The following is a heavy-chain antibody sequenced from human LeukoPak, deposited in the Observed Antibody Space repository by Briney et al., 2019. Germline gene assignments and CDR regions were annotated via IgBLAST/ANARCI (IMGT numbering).Heavy chain of an antibody. D-gene: IGHD6-13*01. CDR1: GFTFSSYS. V-gene: IGHV3-21*01. Sequence: TGGSLRLSCAASGFTFSSYSMNWVRQAPGKGLEWVSSISSSSSYIYYADSVKGRFTISRDNAKNSLYLQMNSLRDEDTAVYYCARPTAAGTYYYYGMDVWGQGTTVTVSS. J-gene: IGHJ6*02. CDR3: ARPTAAGTYYYYGMDV. CDR2: ISSSSSYI.